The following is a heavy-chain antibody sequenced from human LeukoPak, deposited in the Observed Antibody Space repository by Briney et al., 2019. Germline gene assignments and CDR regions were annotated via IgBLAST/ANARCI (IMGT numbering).Heavy chain of an antibody. D-gene: IGHD3-10*01. CDR3: ARESRFGESSNYSYYYGMDV. CDR1: GFTVSSNY. CDR2: IYSGGST. J-gene: IGHJ6*02. V-gene: IGHV3-53*01. Sequence: PGGSLRLSCAASGFTVSSNYMSWVRQAPGKGLEWVSVIYSGGSTYYADSVKGRFTISRDNAKNSLYLQMNSLRAEDAAVYYCARESRFGESSNYSYYYGMDVWGQGTTVTVSS.